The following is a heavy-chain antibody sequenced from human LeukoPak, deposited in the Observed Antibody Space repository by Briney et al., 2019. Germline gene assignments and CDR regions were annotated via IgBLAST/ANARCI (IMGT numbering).Heavy chain of an antibody. D-gene: IGHD3-22*01. CDR2: IYPGDSDT. CDR1: VYSFTSYW. CDR3: ARQEYYYDSSGYWGY. J-gene: IGHJ4*02. V-gene: IGHV5-51*01. Sequence: GESLKISCKGSVYSFTSYWIGWVRQMPGKGLEWMGIIYPGDSDTRYSPSFQGQVTISADKSISTAYLQWSSLKASDTAMYYCARQEYYYDSSGYWGYWGQGTLVTVSS.